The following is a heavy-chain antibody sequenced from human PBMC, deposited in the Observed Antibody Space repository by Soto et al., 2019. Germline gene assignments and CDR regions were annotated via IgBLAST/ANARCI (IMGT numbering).Heavy chain of an antibody. V-gene: IGHV1-18*01. D-gene: IGHD3-3*01. CDR3: ARDLVLPSCTIFGVVIRDTFDY. CDR1: GYTFTSYG. J-gene: IGHJ4*02. CDR2: ISAYNGNT. Sequence: ASVKVSCKASGYTFTSYGISWVRQAPGQGLEWMGWISAYNGNTNYAQKLQGRVTMTTDTSTSTAYMELRSLRSDDTAVYYCARDLVLPSCTIFGVVIRDTFDYWGQGTLVTVSS.